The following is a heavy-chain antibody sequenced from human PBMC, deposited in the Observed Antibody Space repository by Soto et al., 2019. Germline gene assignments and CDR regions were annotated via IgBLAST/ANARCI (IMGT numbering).Heavy chain of an antibody. J-gene: IGHJ3*02. CDR1: GFTFSSYG. D-gene: IGHD4-17*01. CDR3: VRDLSDYGPAYDAFDI. CDR2: IWYDGSNK. Sequence: QVQLVESGGGVVQPGRSLRLSCAASGFTFSSYGMHWVRQAPGKGLEWVAVIWYDGSNKYYADSVKGRFTISRDNSKNTLYLQMNSLRAEDTAVYYCVRDLSDYGPAYDAFDIWGQGTMVTVSS. V-gene: IGHV3-33*01.